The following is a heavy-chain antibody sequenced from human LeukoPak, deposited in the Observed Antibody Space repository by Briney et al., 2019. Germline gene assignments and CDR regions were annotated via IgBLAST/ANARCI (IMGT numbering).Heavy chain of an antibody. J-gene: IGHJ4*02. V-gene: IGHV3-30-3*01. Sequence: PGRSLRLSCAASGFTFSSYGMHWVRQAPGKGLEWVAVISYDGSNKHYADSVKGRFTISRDNSKNTLYLQMNSLRAEDTAVYYCARDHHGSGSYYARFDYWGQGTLVTVSS. D-gene: IGHD3-10*01. CDR3: ARDHHGSGSYYARFDY. CDR1: GFTFSSYG. CDR2: ISYDGSNK.